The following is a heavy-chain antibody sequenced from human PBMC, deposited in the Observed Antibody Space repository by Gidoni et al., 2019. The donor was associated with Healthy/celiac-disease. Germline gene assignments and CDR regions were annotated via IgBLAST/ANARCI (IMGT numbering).Heavy chain of an antibody. V-gene: IGHV3-11*01. CDR2: ISGSGSTI. J-gene: IGHJ4*02. CDR1: GFTFNDYY. D-gene: IGHD3-3*01. CDR3: ARVAYYDFWSGYSGYFDH. Sequence: QVQLVESGGSLVKPGGSLRLSCVASGFTFNDYYMTWIRQAPGKGLEWVSYISGSGSTIYYADSVKGRFTISRDNAKNSLYLQMKSLRAEDTAVYYCARVAYYDFWSGYSGYFDHWGQGTLVTVSS.